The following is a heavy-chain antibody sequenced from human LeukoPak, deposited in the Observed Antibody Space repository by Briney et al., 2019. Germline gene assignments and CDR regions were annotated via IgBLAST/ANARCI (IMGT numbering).Heavy chain of an antibody. J-gene: IGHJ3*02. CDR3: AKDPSIVVVPAAMGYDI. CDR2: ISSSSSYM. V-gene: IGHV3-21*04. CDR1: GFTFSSYS. D-gene: IGHD2-2*01. Sequence: GGSLRLSCAASGFTFSSYSMMWVRQAPGKGLEWVSSISSSSSYMYYADSVKGRFTTSRDNSKNTLYLQMNSLRAEDAAVYYCAKDPSIVVVPAAMGYDIWGQGTMVTVSS.